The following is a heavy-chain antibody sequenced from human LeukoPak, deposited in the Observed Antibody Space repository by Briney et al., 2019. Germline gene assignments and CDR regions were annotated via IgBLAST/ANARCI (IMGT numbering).Heavy chain of an antibody. D-gene: IGHD5-18*01. Sequence: SETLSLTCTVSGGSISSYYWSWIRQPPGKGLEWIGYIYYSGSTNYNPSLKSRVTISVDTSKNQFSLKLSSVTAADTAVYYWARGVGGDTDFDYWGRGTLVTVSS. CDR1: GGSISSYY. CDR3: ARGVGGDTDFDY. J-gene: IGHJ4*02. V-gene: IGHV4-59*01. CDR2: IYYSGST.